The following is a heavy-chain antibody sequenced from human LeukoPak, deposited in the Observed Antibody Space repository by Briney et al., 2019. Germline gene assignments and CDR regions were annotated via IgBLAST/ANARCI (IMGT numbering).Heavy chain of an antibody. D-gene: IGHD2-2*01. CDR3: AGDPRWLTPDCTSTSCYENYFDP. V-gene: IGHV4-38-2*02. Sequence: SETLSLTCAVSGYSISSGYQWAWIRQPPGKTLEWIGSIYHSGSAHYNPSLKSPVTISVDRSNNQFSLRLSSVTAADTAVYYCAGDPRWLTPDCTSTSCYENYFDPWGQGTLVTVSS. CDR2: IYHSGSA. J-gene: IGHJ5*02. CDR1: GYSISSGYQ.